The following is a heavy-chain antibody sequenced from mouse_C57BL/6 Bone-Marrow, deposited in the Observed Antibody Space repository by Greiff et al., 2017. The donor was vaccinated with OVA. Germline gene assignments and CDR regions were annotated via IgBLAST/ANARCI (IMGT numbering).Heavy chain of an antibody. Sequence: EVQLQQSGAELVRPGASVTLSCTASGFNITDDYMHWVKQTPVHGLEWIGSIDPETGDTDYTSKFPGKAIMTADTSSNTAYMQLSSLTSEDTAVYYCSSWRDMDYGGRGTSVTVTA. CDR2: IDPETGDT. CDR1: GFNITDDY. V-gene: IGHV14-4*01. J-gene: IGHJ4*01. CDR3: SSWRDMDY.